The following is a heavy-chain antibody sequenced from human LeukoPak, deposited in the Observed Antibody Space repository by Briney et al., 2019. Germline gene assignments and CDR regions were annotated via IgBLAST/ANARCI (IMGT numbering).Heavy chain of an antibody. V-gene: IGHV1-46*01. Sequence: ASVKVSCKASGYTFTSYYMRWVRQAPGQGLEWMGIINPSGGSTSYAQKFQGRVTMTRDTSTSTVYMELSGLRSEDTAVYYCARRGANYDYVWGSYTTYYFDYWGQGTLVTVSS. CDR2: INPSGGST. J-gene: IGHJ4*02. CDR3: ARRGANYDYVWGSYTTYYFDY. D-gene: IGHD3-16*01. CDR1: GYTFTSYY.